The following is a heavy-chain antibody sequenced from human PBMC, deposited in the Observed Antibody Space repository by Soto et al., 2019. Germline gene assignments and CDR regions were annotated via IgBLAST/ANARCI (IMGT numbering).Heavy chain of an antibody. CDR1: GYSFTSYW. CDR3: ARQDCSGGSCYSSRGHYYGMDV. D-gene: IGHD2-15*01. J-gene: IGHJ6*02. CDR2: IDPSDSYT. V-gene: IGHV5-10-1*01. Sequence: GESLKISCKGSGYSFTSYWISWVRQMPGKGLEWMGRIDPSDSYTNYSPSFQGHVTISADRSISTAYLQWSSLKASDTAMYYCARQDCSGGSCYSSRGHYYGMDVWGQGTTVTVSS.